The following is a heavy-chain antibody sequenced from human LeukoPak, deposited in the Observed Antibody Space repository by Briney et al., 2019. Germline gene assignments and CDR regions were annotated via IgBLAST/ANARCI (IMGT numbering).Heavy chain of an antibody. Sequence: GASVKVSCKASGYTFTSYGISWVRQAPGQGLEWMGWISAYNGNTNYAQKLQGRVTMTTDTSTSTAYMELSRLRSDDTAVYYCARDASVYDILTGYYGSYMVVWGKGTTVTVSS. J-gene: IGHJ6*03. CDR1: GYTFTSYG. D-gene: IGHD3-9*01. V-gene: IGHV1-18*01. CDR3: ARDASVYDILTGYYGSYMVV. CDR2: ISAYNGNT.